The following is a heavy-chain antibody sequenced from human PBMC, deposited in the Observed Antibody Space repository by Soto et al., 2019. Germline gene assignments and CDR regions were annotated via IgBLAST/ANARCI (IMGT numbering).Heavy chain of an antibody. V-gene: IGHV3-48*02. J-gene: IGHJ3*02. Sequence: GGSLRLSCVASGFPFDMFNMNWVRQAPGKGLEWVSYISSGGVSIYYADSVKGRFTISRDNAKNSLYLQMNSLRDEDTAVYYCARDRRGVAGTARAFDTWGQGTMVTVSS. CDR1: GFPFDMFN. CDR2: ISSGGVSI. CDR3: ARDRRGVAGTARAFDT. D-gene: IGHD6-19*01.